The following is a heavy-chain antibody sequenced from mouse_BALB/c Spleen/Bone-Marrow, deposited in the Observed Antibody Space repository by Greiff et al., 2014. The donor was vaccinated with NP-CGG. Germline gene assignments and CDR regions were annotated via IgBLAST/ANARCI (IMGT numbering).Heavy chain of an antibody. CDR2: IDPANGNT. CDR1: GFNIIDTY. CDR3: ASYNYGSSWGFAY. V-gene: IGHV14-3*02. D-gene: IGHD1-1*01. J-gene: IGHJ3*01. Sequence: LVESGAELVKPGASVKLSCTASGFNIIDTYMHWVKQRPEQGLEWIGRIDPANGNTKYDPKFQGKATITADTSSNTAYLRLSSLTSEDTAVYSCASYNYGSSWGFAYWGQGTLVTVSA.